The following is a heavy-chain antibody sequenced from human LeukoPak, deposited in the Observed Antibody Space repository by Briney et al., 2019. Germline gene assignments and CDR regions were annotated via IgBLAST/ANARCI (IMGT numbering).Heavy chain of an antibody. D-gene: IGHD3-22*01. Sequence: GGSLRLSCAASGFTFSSYAMSWVRQAPGKGLEWVSAISGSGGSTYYADSVKGRFTISRDNSKNTLYLQMNSLRAEDTAVYYWAGRPRDFYDTKTHPAYWGQGTLVTVSS. V-gene: IGHV3-23*01. J-gene: IGHJ4*02. CDR2: ISGSGGST. CDR3: AGRPRDFYDTKTHPAY. CDR1: GFTFSSYA.